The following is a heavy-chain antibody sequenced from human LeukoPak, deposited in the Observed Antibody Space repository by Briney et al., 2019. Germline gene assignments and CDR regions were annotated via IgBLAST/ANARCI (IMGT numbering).Heavy chain of an antibody. Sequence: GGSLRLSCAASGFTFSSYSMNWVRQAPGKGLEWVSSISSSSSYIYYADSVKGRFTISRDNAKNSLYLQMNSLRAEDTAVYYCAKRRGYYYDSSGYYRGLVDYWGQGTLVTVSS. CDR3: AKRRGYYYDSSGYYRGLVDY. CDR2: ISSSSSYI. CDR1: GFTFSSYS. J-gene: IGHJ4*02. V-gene: IGHV3-21*01. D-gene: IGHD3-22*01.